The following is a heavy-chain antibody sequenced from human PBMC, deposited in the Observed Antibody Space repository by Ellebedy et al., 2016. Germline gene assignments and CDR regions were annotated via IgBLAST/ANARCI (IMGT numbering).Heavy chain of an antibody. CDR2: ITGAPGTT. Sequence: GGSLRLSCAASGFTLNNYAMTWIRQAAGEGLEWVSAITGAPGTTYYADSVKGRFTISRDNSRNTLYLQMNSLRVEDTALYYCVKGATSGSWVTMEYWGQGALVTVSS. CDR1: GFTLNNYA. D-gene: IGHD6-13*01. J-gene: IGHJ4*02. CDR3: VKGATSGSWVTMEY. V-gene: IGHV3-23*01.